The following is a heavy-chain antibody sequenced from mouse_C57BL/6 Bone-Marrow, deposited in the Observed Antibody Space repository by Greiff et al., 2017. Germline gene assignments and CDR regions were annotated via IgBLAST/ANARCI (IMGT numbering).Heavy chain of an antibody. Sequence: DVQLVESGPGLVKPSQSLSLTCSVTGYSITSGYYWNWIRQFPGNKLEWIGYLSYDVSNNYNPSPKNRISITRDTSKNQFFLKWNSGTTEDTATYYCARSGLLRGDYWGQGTAVTVSS. J-gene: IGHJ4*01. CDR2: LSYDVSN. V-gene: IGHV3-6*01. CDR1: GYSITSGYY. CDR3: ARSGLLRGDY. D-gene: IGHD1-1*01.